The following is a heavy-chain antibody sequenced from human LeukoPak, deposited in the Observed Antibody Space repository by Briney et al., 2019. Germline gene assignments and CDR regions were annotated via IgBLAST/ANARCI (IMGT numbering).Heavy chain of an antibody. CDR2: ISYDGSNK. Sequence: GGSLRLSCAASGFTFSSYAMHWVRQAPGKGLEWVAVISYDGSNKYYADSVKGRFTISRDNAKNSLYLQMNSLGVEDTAVYYCARDRTGPDYWGQRTLVTVSS. V-gene: IGHV3-30-3*01. CDR1: GFTFSSYA. J-gene: IGHJ4*02. CDR3: ARDRTGPDY.